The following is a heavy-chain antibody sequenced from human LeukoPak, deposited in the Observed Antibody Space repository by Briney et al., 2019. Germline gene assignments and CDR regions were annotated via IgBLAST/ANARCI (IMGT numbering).Heavy chain of an antibody. CDR1: GGPISSYD. CDR2: FYYGGST. D-gene: IGHD2-2*02. V-gene: IGHV4-59*01. J-gene: IGHJ3*02. Sequence: SETLSLTCTVSGGPISSYDWSWIRQPPGKGLEWIGYFYYGGSTNYNPSLKSRVTISVDTSKSQFSLKLSSVTAADTAVYYCARGVKYLADAFDIWGQGTMVTVSS. CDR3: ARGVKYLADAFDI.